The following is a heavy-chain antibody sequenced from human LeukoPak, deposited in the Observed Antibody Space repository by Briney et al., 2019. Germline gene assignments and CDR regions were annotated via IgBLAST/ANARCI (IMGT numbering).Heavy chain of an antibody. V-gene: IGHV3-30-3*01. Sequence: GGSLRLSCAASGFTFSSYAMHWVRQAPGKGLEWVAVISHDGSNKYYADSVKGRFTISRDNSKNTLYLQMNSLRAEDTAVYYCARSNGDYPYYFDYWGQGTLVTVSS. CDR2: ISHDGSNK. CDR3: ARSNGDYPYYFDY. J-gene: IGHJ4*02. CDR1: GFTFSSYA. D-gene: IGHD4-17*01.